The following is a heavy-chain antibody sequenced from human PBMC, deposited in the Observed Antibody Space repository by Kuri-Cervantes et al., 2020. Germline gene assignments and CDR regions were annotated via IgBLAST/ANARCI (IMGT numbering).Heavy chain of an antibody. CDR3: AKIGVIASAGKKWFDT. V-gene: IGHV3-48*01. J-gene: IGHJ5*02. D-gene: IGHD6-13*01. CDR2: ISVGSETT. CDR1: GFTFSNAW. Sequence: GGSLRLSCAASGFTFSNAWMSWVRQAPGKGLEWVAYISVGSETTYYADSVKGRFTISRDDAKSSLYLQINSLKTEDTAVYYCAKIGVIASAGKKWFDTWGQGTLVTVSS.